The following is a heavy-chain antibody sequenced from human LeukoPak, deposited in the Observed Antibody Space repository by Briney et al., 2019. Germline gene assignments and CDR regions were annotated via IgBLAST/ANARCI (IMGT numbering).Heavy chain of an antibody. CDR1: GFTFSSYW. CDR2: IKQDGSEK. Sequence: GGSLRLSCAASGFTFSSYWMSWVRQAPGKGLEWVANIKQDGSEKYYVDSVKGRFTISRDNAKNSLYLQMTSLRAEDTAVYYCARDSAKTTVTTLDYWGQGTLVTVSS. J-gene: IGHJ4*02. CDR3: ARDSAKTTVTTLDY. D-gene: IGHD4-17*01. V-gene: IGHV3-7*01.